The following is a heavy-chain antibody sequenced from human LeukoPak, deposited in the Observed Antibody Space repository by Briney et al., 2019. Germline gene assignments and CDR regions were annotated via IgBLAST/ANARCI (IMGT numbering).Heavy chain of an antibody. CDR3: ARVRYSSGWYYGMDV. Sequence: SQTLSLTCTVSGGSISSGGYYWSWIRQHPGKGLEWIGYIYYSGSTNYNPSLKSRVTISVDTSKNQFSLKLSSVTAADTAVYYCARVRYSSGWYYGMDVWGQGTTVTVSS. V-gene: IGHV4-31*03. D-gene: IGHD6-19*01. CDR1: GGSISSGGYY. J-gene: IGHJ6*02. CDR2: IYYSGST.